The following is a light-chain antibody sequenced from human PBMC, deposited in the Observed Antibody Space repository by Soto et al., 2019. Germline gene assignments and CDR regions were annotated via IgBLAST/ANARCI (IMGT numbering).Light chain of an antibody. V-gene: IGKV3-15*01. J-gene: IGKJ5*01. Sequence: EVGMTQSAATLSVSPGERATLSCRASQSVSSNLAWYQQKPGQAPRLLIYGASTRATVIPAGFSGSGYGTEFNLTISSLQSEDFAVYYCQQLNTYPITFGQGTRLEIK. CDR1: QSVSSN. CDR2: GAS. CDR3: QQLNTYPIT.